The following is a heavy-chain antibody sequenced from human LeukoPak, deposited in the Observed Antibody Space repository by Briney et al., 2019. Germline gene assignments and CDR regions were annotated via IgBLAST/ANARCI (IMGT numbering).Heavy chain of an antibody. V-gene: IGHV3-7*01. Sequence: GGSLRLSCAASGFTFTTYWMSWVRQAPGKGLEWVANIKQDGNEKYYVDSVKGRFTISRDNAKNSLYLQMNSLRAEDTAVYYCARGFRGWHAEGFDYWGQGTLVTVSS. CDR2: IKQDGNEK. J-gene: IGHJ4*02. CDR3: ARGFRGWHAEGFDY. D-gene: IGHD3-22*01. CDR1: GFTFTTYW.